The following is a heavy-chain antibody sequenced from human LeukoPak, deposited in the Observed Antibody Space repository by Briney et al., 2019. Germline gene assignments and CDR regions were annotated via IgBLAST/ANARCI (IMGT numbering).Heavy chain of an antibody. CDR1: GFTFSTYV. Sequence: PGGSLRLSCAASGFTFSTYVMHWVRQAPGKGLEWVAVISYDGSNKYYADSVKGRFTISRDNSKNTLYLQMNSLRAEDTAVYYCARDHARGSGQLGAFDIWGQGTMVTVSS. J-gene: IGHJ3*02. D-gene: IGHD3-10*01. CDR2: ISYDGSNK. CDR3: ARDHARGSGQLGAFDI. V-gene: IGHV3-30-3*01.